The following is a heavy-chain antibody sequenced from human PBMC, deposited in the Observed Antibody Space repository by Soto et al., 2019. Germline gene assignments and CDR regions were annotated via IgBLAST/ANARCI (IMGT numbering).Heavy chain of an antibody. CDR2: IYYSGST. V-gene: IGHV4-59*01. CDR3: ARSELYSSGWIYYFDY. Sequence: SETLSLTCTVSGGSISSYYWSWIRQPPGKGLEWIGYIYYSGSTNYNPSLKSRVTISVDTSKNQFSLKLSSVTAADTAVYYCARSELYSSGWIYYFDYWGQGTLVTVS. J-gene: IGHJ4*02. CDR1: GGSISSYY. D-gene: IGHD6-19*01.